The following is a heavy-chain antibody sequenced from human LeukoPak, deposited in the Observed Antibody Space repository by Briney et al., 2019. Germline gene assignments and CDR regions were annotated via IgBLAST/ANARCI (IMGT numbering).Heavy chain of an antibody. CDR3: AKAGRHSSSWIDY. CDR2: ISWNSGSR. J-gene: IGHJ4*02. CDR1: GFIFDDYA. D-gene: IGHD6-13*01. V-gene: IGHV3-9*01. Sequence: GRSLRLSCAASGFIFDDYAMYWVRQAPGKGLEWVSSISWNSGSRVYADSVKGRFTISRDHAKNSLYLQSNSLRADDTALYYCAKAGRHSSSWIDYWGQGTLVTVSS.